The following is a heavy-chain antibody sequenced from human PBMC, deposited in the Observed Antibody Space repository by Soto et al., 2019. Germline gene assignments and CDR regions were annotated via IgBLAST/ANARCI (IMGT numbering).Heavy chain of an antibody. CDR3: ARVPSYLPEDY. V-gene: IGHV1-18*01. J-gene: IGHJ4*02. CDR2: ISAYNGDT. CDR1: GYTFTNYG. Sequence: QVQLVQSGAEVKKPGASVRVSCKASGYTFTNYGISWVRQAPGQGLEWIGWISAYNGDTIYAQKLQGRVTMTPDTSTSTAYMELRSLRSDDTAMYFCARVPSYLPEDYWGQGTLVTVSS.